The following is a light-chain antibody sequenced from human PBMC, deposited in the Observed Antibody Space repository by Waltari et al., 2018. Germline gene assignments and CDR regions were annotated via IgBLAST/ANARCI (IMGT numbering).Light chain of an antibody. CDR2: DVS. V-gene: IGLV2-14*03. CDR1: SSDVGGYNY. Sequence: QSALTQTASVSGSPGQSITISCTGNSSDVGGYNYVSWYQQHPGKAPKLMIYDVSNRPSGVSNRFSGSKSGNTASLTISGLLAEDEADYYCTSYTSSSTYVFGTGTRVTVL. J-gene: IGLJ1*01. CDR3: TSYTSSSTYV.